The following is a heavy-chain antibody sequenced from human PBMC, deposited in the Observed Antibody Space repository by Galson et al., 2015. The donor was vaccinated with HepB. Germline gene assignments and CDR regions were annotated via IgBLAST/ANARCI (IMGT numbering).Heavy chain of an antibody. CDR2: IHSTSSSI. Sequence: SLRLSCAASGFTFTTYTMNWVRQAPGKGLEWVSSIHSTSSSISYADSVKGRFTISRDNAKNSLYLQMNSLRAEDTAVCYCTRQGGNWYFELWGRGTLVTVSS. V-gene: IGHV3-21*01. CDR1: GFTFTTYT. CDR3: TRQGGNWYFEL. J-gene: IGHJ2*01.